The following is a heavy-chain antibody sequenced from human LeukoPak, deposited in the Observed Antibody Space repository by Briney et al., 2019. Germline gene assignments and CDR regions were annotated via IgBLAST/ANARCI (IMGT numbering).Heavy chain of an antibody. J-gene: IGHJ4*02. V-gene: IGHV3-11*01. CDR2: MSSRSGII. CDR1: GFNFSDYY. CDR3: AKDVYSSGTGYFDY. D-gene: IGHD6-19*01. Sequence: GGSLRLSCVASGFNFSDYYMNWIRQSPGKGLEWISYMSSRSGIIYYADSVKGRFTISRDNAKNSLYLQMNSLRAEDTALYYCAKDVYSSGTGYFDYWGQGTLVTVSS.